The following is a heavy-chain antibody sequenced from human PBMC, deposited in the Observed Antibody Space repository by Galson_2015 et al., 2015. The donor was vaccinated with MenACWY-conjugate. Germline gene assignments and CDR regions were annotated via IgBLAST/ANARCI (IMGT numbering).Heavy chain of an antibody. CDR1: GFTFSAYW. V-gene: IGHV3-23*01. Sequence: SLRLSCAASGFTFSAYWMHWARQAPGKGLEWVSSISNSGFSTHYADSVKARLTISRDNSKNTLYLHMKSLKASDTAMYYCARPHCGGGNCYSEGMDVWGQGTTVTVSS. CDR3: ARPHCGGGNCYSEGMDV. J-gene: IGHJ6*02. D-gene: IGHD2-15*01. CDR2: ISNSGFST.